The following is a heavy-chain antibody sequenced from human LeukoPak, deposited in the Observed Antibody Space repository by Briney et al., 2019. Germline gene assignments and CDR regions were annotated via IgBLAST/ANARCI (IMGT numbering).Heavy chain of an antibody. V-gene: IGHV3-7*01. Sequence: QPGGSLRLSCAASGFTFSSYWMSWVRQAPGKGLEWVANIKQDGSEKYYVDSVKGRFTISRDNAKNSLYLQMNSLRAEDTAVYYCAREVESGYYTDFDYWGQGTLVTVSS. CDR2: IKQDGSEK. CDR3: AREVESGYYTDFDY. D-gene: IGHD3-3*01. J-gene: IGHJ4*02. CDR1: GFTFSSYW.